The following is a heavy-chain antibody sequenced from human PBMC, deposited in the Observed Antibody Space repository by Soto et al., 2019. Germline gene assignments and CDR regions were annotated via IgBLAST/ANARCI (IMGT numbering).Heavy chain of an antibody. D-gene: IGHD1-1*01. CDR3: ASQKTVIRGPLSSNWFDP. J-gene: IGHJ5*02. CDR1: GYTFTDYW. V-gene: IGHV5-51*01. Sequence: ESLKISFKGYGYTFTDYWIGWVRQMPGKGLELIGLIYPGDSDTRYSPSFQGRVTISADKSISTAFLQWSSLRASDTAMYYCASQKTVIRGPLSSNWFDPWGQGTLVTVSS. CDR2: IYPGDSDT.